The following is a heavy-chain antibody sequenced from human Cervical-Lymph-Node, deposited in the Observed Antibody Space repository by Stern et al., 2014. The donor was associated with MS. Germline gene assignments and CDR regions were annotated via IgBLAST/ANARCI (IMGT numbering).Heavy chain of an antibody. Sequence: QVQLVQSGGGVVQPGRSLRLSCAASGFTFSSYAMHWVRQAPGKGLEWVAVISYDGSNKYYADSVKGRFTISRDNSKNTLYLQMNSLRAEDTAVYYCARDRVYSYGYGGFWFDPWGQGTLVTVSS. V-gene: IGHV3-30*04. J-gene: IGHJ5*02. D-gene: IGHD5-18*01. CDR2: ISYDGSNK. CDR3: ARDRVYSYGYGGFWFDP. CDR1: GFTFSSYA.